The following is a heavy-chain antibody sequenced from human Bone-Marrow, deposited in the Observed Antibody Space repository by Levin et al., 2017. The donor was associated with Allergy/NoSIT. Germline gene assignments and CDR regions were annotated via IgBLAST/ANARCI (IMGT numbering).Heavy chain of an antibody. Sequence: PGGSLRLSCAASGFTFSSYAMHWVRQAPGKGLEWVAVISYDGSNKYYADSVKGRFTISRDNSKNTLYLQMNSLRAEDTAVYYCARDTSGTRYSYFDYWGQGTLVTVSS. V-gene: IGHV3-30*04. CDR2: ISYDGSNK. CDR3: ARDTSGTRYSYFDY. J-gene: IGHJ4*02. CDR1: GFTFSSYA. D-gene: IGHD3-9*01.